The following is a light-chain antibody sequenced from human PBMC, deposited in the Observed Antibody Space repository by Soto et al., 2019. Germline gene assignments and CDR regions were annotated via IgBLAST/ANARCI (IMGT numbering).Light chain of an antibody. CDR1: QSVSSY. CDR2: DAS. V-gene: IGKV3-11*01. CDR3: QSRSNWPLT. Sequence: IVFPQSPAALCLSTGERAALSCRASQSVSSYLAWYQQKPGQAPRLLIYDASNRATGIPARFSGSGSGTDFTLTSSVLSAEVFAFYYYQSRSNWPLTFGRGTQVDIK. J-gene: IGKJ4*01.